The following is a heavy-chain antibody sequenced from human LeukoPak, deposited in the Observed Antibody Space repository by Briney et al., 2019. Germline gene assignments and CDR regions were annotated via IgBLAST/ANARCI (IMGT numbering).Heavy chain of an antibody. Sequence: GGSLRLSCTASGLTFGDYAMSWVRLAPGKGLEWVGFIRSKAYGETTEYAASVKGRFTISRDDSNSIAHLQMNSLKTEDTAVYYCSGLYYDRSGYYKVGDYWGQGTLVTVSS. V-gene: IGHV3-49*04. CDR3: SGLYYDRSGYYKVGDY. J-gene: IGHJ4*02. CDR2: IRSKAYGETT. D-gene: IGHD3-22*01. CDR1: GLTFGDYA.